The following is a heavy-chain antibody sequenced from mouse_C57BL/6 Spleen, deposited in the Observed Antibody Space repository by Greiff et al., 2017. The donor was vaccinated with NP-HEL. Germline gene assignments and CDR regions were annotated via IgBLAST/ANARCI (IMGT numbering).Heavy chain of an antibody. CDR3: ASYYGSNYYFDY. V-gene: IGHV1-7*01. CDR2: INPSSGYT. Sequence: VQLQQSGAELAKPGASVKLSCKASGYTFTSYWMHWVKQRPGQGLEWIGYINPSSGYTKYNQKFKDKATLTAYKSSSTAYMQLSSLTYEDSEVYYCASYYGSNYYFDYWGQGTTLTVSS. D-gene: IGHD1-1*01. CDR1: GYTFTSYW. J-gene: IGHJ2*01.